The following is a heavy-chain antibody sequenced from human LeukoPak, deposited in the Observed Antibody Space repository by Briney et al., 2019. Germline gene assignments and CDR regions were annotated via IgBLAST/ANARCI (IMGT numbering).Heavy chain of an antibody. CDR2: ISGSGGST. V-gene: IGHV3-23*01. D-gene: IGHD6-19*01. J-gene: IGHJ3*02. Sequence: EGSLRLSCAASGFTFSSYAMSWVRQAPGKGLEWVSAISGSGGSTYYADSVKGRFTISRDNSKNTLYLQMNSLRAEDTAVYYCAKGEEYSSGWYDAFDIWGQGTMVTVSS. CDR1: GFTFSSYA. CDR3: AKGEEYSSGWYDAFDI.